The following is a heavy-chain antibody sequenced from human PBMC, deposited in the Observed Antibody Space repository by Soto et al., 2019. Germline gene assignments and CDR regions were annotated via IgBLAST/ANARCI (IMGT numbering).Heavy chain of an antibody. D-gene: IGHD6-19*01. V-gene: IGHV1-3*01. CDR3: ARVRASSGWYNWDY. Sequence: QVQLVQSGAEVKKPGASVKVSCKASGYTFTSYAMHWVRQAPGQRLEWMGWINAGNGNTKYSQKFQGRVTITRDTSASTAYMELSSLRSEDTAVYYCARVRASSGWYNWDYWGQGTLVTVSS. CDR1: GYTFTSYA. J-gene: IGHJ4*02. CDR2: INAGNGNT.